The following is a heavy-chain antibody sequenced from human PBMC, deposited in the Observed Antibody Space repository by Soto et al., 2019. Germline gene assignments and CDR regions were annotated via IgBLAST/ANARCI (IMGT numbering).Heavy chain of an antibody. D-gene: IGHD6-19*01. CDR2: INSDGSST. Sequence: EVQLVESGGGLVQPGGSLRLSCAASGFTLSSYWMHWVRQVPGKGLVWVSRINSDGSSTTYADSVKGRFTISRDNAKNRLYLQMNSLRAEGTAVYYCAVAVAGPTAIGYWGQGTLVTVSS. CDR1: GFTLSSYW. CDR3: AVAVAGPTAIGY. V-gene: IGHV3-74*01. J-gene: IGHJ4*02.